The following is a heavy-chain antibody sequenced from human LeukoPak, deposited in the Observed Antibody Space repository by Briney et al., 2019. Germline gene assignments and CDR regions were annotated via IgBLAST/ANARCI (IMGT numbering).Heavy chain of an antibody. D-gene: IGHD3-22*01. CDR2: ISSSGSTI. Sequence: PGGSLRLSCAASGFTFSDYYMSWIRQAPGKGLEWVSYISSSGSTIYYADSVKGRFTISRDNAKNSLYLQMNSLRAEDTAVYYCARLTTTYRYDSSALDAYWYIDLWGRGTLVTVSS. J-gene: IGHJ2*01. V-gene: IGHV3-11*01. CDR3: ARLTTTYRYDSSALDAYWYIDL. CDR1: GFTFSDYY.